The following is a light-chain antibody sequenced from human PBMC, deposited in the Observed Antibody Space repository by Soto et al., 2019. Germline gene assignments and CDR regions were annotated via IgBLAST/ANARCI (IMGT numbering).Light chain of an antibody. CDR1: QSVSSGY. J-gene: IGKJ1*01. V-gene: IGKV3-20*01. Sequence: VLTQSPGTLYLSPGARATLSCRASQSVSSGYLAWYQQRPGQAPRLLIYGASTRATGIPDRFSVSVSGTDLTITISRLEPEDGEVYYGQQYGTSPWTFGQGTKVDIK. CDR3: QQYGTSPWT. CDR2: GAS.